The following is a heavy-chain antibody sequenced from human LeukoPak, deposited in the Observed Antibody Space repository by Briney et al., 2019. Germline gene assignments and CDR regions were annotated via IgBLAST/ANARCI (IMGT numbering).Heavy chain of an antibody. D-gene: IGHD6-13*01. CDR3: AKDKIAAAGFAEYFQR. Sequence: GGSLRLSCAASGFTFSSYGMDSVRQAPGKGLEWVAFIRYDGSNKYYADSVKGRFTISRDNSKNTLYLQMNSLRAEDTAVYYCAKDKIAAAGFAEYFQRWGQGTLVTVSS. CDR2: IRYDGSNK. J-gene: IGHJ1*01. CDR1: GFTFSSYG. V-gene: IGHV3-30*02.